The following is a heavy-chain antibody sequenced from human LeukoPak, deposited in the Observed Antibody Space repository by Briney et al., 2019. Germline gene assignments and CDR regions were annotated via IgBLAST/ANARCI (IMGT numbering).Heavy chain of an antibody. V-gene: IGHV4-59*08. D-gene: IGHD4-17*01. CDR2: IYYSGST. CDR1: GGSISSYY. Sequence: SETLSLTCTVSGGSISSYYWGWIRQPPGKGLEWIGSIYYSGSTNYNPSLKSRVTISVDTSKNQFSLKLSSVTAADTAVYYCARLRAFYGDYGGWFDPWGQGTLVTVSS. CDR3: ARLRAFYGDYGGWFDP. J-gene: IGHJ5*02.